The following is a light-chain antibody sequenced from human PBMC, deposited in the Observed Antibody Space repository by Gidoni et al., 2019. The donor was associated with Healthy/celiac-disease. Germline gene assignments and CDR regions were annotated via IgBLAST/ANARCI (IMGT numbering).Light chain of an antibody. CDR2: ENN. J-gene: IGLJ3*02. CDR3: GTWDSSLSAGV. Sequence: QPPSVSAAPGQKVTISCSGSSSNIGNNYVSWYQQLPGTAPKLLIYENNKRPSGIPYRFSGSKSGTSATLGITGLQTGDEADYYCGTWDSSLSAGVFGGGTKLTVL. V-gene: IGLV1-51*02. CDR1: SSNIGNNY.